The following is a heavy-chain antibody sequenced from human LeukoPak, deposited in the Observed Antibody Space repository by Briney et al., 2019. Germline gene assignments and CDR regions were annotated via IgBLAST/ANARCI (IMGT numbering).Heavy chain of an antibody. V-gene: IGHV3-48*03. J-gene: IGHJ4*02. CDR3: AKDRRLAAFDY. CDR2: ISSSGSTI. D-gene: IGHD6-25*01. Sequence: QSGGSLRLSCAASGFTFSSYEMNWVRQAPGKGLEWVSYISSSGSTIYYADSVKGRFTISRDNSKNTLYLQMNSLRVEDTAVYYCAKDRRLAAFDYGGQGTLVTVSS. CDR1: GFTFSSYE.